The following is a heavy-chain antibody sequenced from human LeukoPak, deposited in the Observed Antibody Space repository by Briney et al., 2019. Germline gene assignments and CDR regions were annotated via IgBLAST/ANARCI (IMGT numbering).Heavy chain of an antibody. V-gene: IGHV3-30*02. D-gene: IGHD3-9*01. CDR1: GFTFSSYG. CDR3: AKVGYFDWLPFDY. J-gene: IGHJ4*02. Sequence: GGSLRLSCAASGFTFSSYGMHWVRQAPGKGLEWVAFIRYDGSNKYYADSVKGRFTISRDNSKNTLYLQMNSLRAEDTAVYYCAKVGYFDWLPFDYWGQGTLVTVSS. CDR2: IRYDGSNK.